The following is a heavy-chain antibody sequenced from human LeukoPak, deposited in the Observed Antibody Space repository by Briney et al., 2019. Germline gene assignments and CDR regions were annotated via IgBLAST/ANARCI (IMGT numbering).Heavy chain of an antibody. V-gene: IGHV4-39*07. CDR1: GGSISSSSYY. Sequence: SETLSLTCTVSGGSISSSSYYWGWVRQPPGKGLEWIGSIYYSGSTYYNPSLKSRVTISVDTSKNQFSLKLSSVTAADTAVYYCAKCYSSGWSDAFDIWGQGTMVTVSS. J-gene: IGHJ3*02. CDR3: AKCYSSGWSDAFDI. CDR2: IYYSGST. D-gene: IGHD6-19*01.